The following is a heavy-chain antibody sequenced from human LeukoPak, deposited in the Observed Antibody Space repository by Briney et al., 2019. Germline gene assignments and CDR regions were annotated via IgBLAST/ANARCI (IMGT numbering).Heavy chain of an antibody. CDR1: GYTLTELS. Sequence: GASVKVSCKVSGYTLTELSMHWVRQAPGKGLEWMGGFDPEDGETIYAQKFQGRVTMTEDTSTDTAYMELSSLRSEDTAVYYCARQADYNVLTGYFKGHLDYWGQGTLVTVSS. CDR3: ARQADYNVLTGYFKGHLDY. CDR2: FDPEDGET. D-gene: IGHD3-9*01. V-gene: IGHV1-24*01. J-gene: IGHJ4*02.